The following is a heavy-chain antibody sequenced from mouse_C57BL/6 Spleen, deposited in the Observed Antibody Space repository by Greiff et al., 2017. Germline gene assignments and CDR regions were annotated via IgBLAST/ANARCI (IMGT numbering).Heavy chain of an antibody. D-gene: IGHD2-5*01. CDR3: ARSIYSNYENY. V-gene: IGHV1-52*01. J-gene: IGHJ2*01. Sequence: QVQLQQPGAELVRPGSSVKLSCKASGYTFTSYWMHWVKQRPIQGLEWIGNIDPSDSETHYNQKFKDKATLTVDKSSSTAYIQLSSLTSEDSAVYYCARSIYSNYENYWGQGTTLTVSS. CDR2: IDPSDSET. CDR1: GYTFTSYW.